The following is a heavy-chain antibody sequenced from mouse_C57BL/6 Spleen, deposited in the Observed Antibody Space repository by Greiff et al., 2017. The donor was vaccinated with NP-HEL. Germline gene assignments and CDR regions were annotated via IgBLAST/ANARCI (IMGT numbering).Heavy chain of an antibody. CDR1: GYTFTSYW. V-gene: IGHV1-69*01. J-gene: IGHJ2*01. CDR3: ARGGDWRYFDY. CDR2: IDPSDSYT. Sequence: QVQLQQPGAELVMPGASVKLSCKASGYTFTSYWMHWVKQRPGQGLEWIGEIDPSDSYTNYNQKFKGKSTLTVDKSSSTAYMQLSSLTSEDSAVYYCARGGDWRYFDYWGQGTTLTVSS. D-gene: IGHD4-1*01.